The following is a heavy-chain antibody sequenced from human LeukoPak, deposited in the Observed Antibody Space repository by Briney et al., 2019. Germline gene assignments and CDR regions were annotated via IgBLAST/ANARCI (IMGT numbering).Heavy chain of an antibody. CDR2: IYYSGST. CDR3: ARGVVTAILHFDY. J-gene: IGHJ4*02. Sequence: SQTLSLTCAVSGGSVSSGSYYWSWIRQPPGKGLEWIGYIYYSGSTNYNPSLKSRVTISVDTSKNQFSLKLSSVTAADTAVYYCARGVVTAILHFDYWGQGTLVTVSS. D-gene: IGHD2-21*02. CDR1: GGSVSSGSYY. V-gene: IGHV4-61*01.